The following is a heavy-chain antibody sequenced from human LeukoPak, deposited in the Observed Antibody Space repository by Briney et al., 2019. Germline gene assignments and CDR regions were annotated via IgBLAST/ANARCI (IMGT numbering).Heavy chain of an antibody. J-gene: IGHJ4*02. Sequence: GGSLRLSCAASGFTFSIYAMSWVRQAPGKGLEWVSSISSSSSYIYYADSVKGRFTISRDNAKNSLYLQMNSLRAKDTAVYYCASLLWFGELSNRDYWGQGTLVTVSS. D-gene: IGHD3-10*01. CDR1: GFTFSIYA. CDR2: ISSSSSYI. CDR3: ASLLWFGELSNRDY. V-gene: IGHV3-21*01.